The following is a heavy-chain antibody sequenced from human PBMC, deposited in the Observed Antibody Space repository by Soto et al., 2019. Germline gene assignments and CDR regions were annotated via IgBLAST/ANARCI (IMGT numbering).Heavy chain of an antibody. CDR3: ARVGLLTTVTTYYYYYGMDV. V-gene: IGHV4-59*01. D-gene: IGHD4-17*01. CDR1: GGSISSYY. CDR2: IYYSGST. J-gene: IGHJ6*02. Sequence: SETLPLTGSVSGGSISSYYWSWIRKPPGKGREWIGYIYYSGSTNYNPSLTRRVTISVDTSKTQFSLKLSSVTAADTAVYYCARVGLLTTVTTYYYYYGMDVWGQGTTVTVSS.